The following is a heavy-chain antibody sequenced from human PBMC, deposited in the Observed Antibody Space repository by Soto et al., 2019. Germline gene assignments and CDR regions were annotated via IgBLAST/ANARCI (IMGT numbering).Heavy chain of an antibody. V-gene: IGHV3-21*06. CDR2: ISPSSGHI. CDR3: SGCSGGACHQNYGMDV. D-gene: IGHD2-15*01. J-gene: IGHJ6*02. CDR1: GFTFSSCT. Sequence: EVHLVESGGGLVKPGGSLRLSCAVSGFTFSSCTMNWVRQAPGKGLEWVSSISPSSGHIYYADSVKGRFTISRDNAKNSLFLQMTSLRGEDTAVYYCSGCSGGACHQNYGMDVWGQGTTVTVSS.